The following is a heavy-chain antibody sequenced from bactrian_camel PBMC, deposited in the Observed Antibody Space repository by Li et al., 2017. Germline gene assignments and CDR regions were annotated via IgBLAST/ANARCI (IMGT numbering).Heavy chain of an antibody. D-gene: IGHD5*01. J-gene: IGHJ4*01. CDR2: MASDGSKT. CDR1: FNTIEKSW. Sequence: HVQLVESGGGLVQPGGSLRLACAASFNTIEKSWMYWVRQAPGKGLEWVSSMASDGSKTYYADSVKGRFTFSRDNAKNTVYLQMNSLKSEDTALYYCATTGFDFWGQRTQVTVS. CDR3: ATTGFDF. V-gene: IGHV3S6*01.